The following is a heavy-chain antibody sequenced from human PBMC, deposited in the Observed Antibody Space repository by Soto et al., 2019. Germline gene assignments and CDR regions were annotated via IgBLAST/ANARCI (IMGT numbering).Heavy chain of an antibody. D-gene: IGHD1-26*01. Sequence: QVQLVESGGGVVQPGRSLRLSCAASGFTFSSYGMHWVRQAPGKGLEWVAVIWYDGSNEYHADSVKGRFTISRDNSKNTLYLQMNSLRAEDTAVYYCVREQYSGSYDYWGQGTLVTVSS. V-gene: IGHV3-33*01. CDR3: VREQYSGSYDY. CDR2: IWYDGSNE. J-gene: IGHJ4*02. CDR1: GFTFSSYG.